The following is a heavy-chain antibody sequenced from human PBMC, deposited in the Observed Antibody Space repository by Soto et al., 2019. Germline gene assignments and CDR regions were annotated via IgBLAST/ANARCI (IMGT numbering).Heavy chain of an antibody. CDR3: ARTKWGLNYYNGMDV. D-gene: IGHD1-26*01. V-gene: IGHV1-2*02. CDR2: INPKTAAT. J-gene: IGHJ6*02. CDR1: GYSFSDYF. Sequence: GASVKVSCKPSGYSFSDYFIQWVRQAPGQGLEWVAWINPKTAATNYAKKFQGRVSLTWDTSSTTAYMELTRLRPDDTAVYYCARTKWGLNYYNGMDVWGQGTTVTVSS.